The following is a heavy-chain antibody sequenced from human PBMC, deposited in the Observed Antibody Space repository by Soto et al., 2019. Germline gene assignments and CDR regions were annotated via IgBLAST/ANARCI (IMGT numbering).Heavy chain of an antibody. CDR2: ISAYNGNT. D-gene: IGHD2-2*01. V-gene: IGHV1-18*01. Sequence: ASVKASCKASGYTFTSYGISWVRQAPEQGLEWMGWISAYNGNTNYAQKLQGRVTMTTDTSTSTAYMELRSLRSDDTAVYYCARAGCISTSCYPYYYGMDVWGQGTTVTVSS. J-gene: IGHJ6*02. CDR3: ARAGCISTSCYPYYYGMDV. CDR1: GYTFTSYG.